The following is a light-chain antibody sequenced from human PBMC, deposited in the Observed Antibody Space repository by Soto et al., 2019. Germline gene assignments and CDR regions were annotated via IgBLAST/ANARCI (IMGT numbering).Light chain of an antibody. CDR1: QSIARN. CDR3: QQSYSMPST. V-gene: IGKV1-39*01. Sequence: DIQMTQSPSSLSTSVGDRVTITCRASQSIARNLNWYQQKPGEAPKLLIYSASNLFSGVPSRFSGSGSGTDFTLTISCLQPEDFATYFCQQSYSMPSTFGQGTKLEIK. CDR2: SAS. J-gene: IGKJ2*02.